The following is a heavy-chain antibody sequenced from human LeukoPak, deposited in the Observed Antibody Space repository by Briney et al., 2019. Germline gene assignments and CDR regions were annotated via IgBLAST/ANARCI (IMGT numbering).Heavy chain of an antibody. D-gene: IGHD6-6*01. CDR3: ARVSLPSIAARDFDY. Sequence: GSSVKVSCKASGGTFSSYAISWLRQAPGQGLEWMGGIIPIFGTANYAQKFQGRVTITTDESTSTAYMELSSLRSEDTAVYYCARVSLPSIAARDFDYWGQGTLVTVSS. CDR2: IIPIFGTA. J-gene: IGHJ4*02. CDR1: GGTFSSYA. V-gene: IGHV1-69*05.